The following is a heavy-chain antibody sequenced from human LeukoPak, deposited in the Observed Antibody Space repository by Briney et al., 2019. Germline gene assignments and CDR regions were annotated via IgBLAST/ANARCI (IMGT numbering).Heavy chain of an antibody. CDR1: GFTFSSYE. D-gene: IGHD6-13*01. J-gene: IGHJ4*02. V-gene: IGHV3-48*03. CDR2: ISSSGSTK. Sequence: GGSLRLSCAASGFTFSSYEMNWVRQGPGKGLEWVSYISSSGSTKYYADSVKGRFTISRDNAKKSLYLQMNSLRGEDTAVYYCARGSYTSSWYGVFDYWGQGTLVTVSS. CDR3: ARGSYTSSWYGVFDY.